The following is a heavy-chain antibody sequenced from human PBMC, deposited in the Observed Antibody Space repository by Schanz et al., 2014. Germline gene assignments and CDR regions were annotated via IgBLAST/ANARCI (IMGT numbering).Heavy chain of an antibody. Sequence: QVQLVQSGAEVKKPGASVKVSCKASGYTFTVYYMHWVRQAPGQGLEWLGWINPNSGATSSAQKFQGRVTMTRDTSSSTVYMQLSSLTSDDTAIYYCARVTTGYDSWSQGTLVTVSS. D-gene: IGHD5-12*01. CDR3: ARVTTGYDS. CDR2: INPNSGAT. J-gene: IGHJ4*02. V-gene: IGHV1-2*02. CDR1: GYTFTVYY.